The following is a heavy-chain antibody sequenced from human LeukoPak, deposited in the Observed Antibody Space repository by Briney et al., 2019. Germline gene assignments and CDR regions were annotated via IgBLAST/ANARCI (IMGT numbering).Heavy chain of an antibody. J-gene: IGHJ5*02. CDR2: ISGSDGST. CDR1: GFTLSNYA. Sequence: PGGSLRLSCAASGFTLSNYAMSWVRQAPGKGLEWVSSISGSDGSTNYADSVKGRFTISRDNSKNTLYLQMHSLRAEDTAVYFCAEERSWGQGTLLTVSS. CDR3: AEERS. V-gene: IGHV3-23*01.